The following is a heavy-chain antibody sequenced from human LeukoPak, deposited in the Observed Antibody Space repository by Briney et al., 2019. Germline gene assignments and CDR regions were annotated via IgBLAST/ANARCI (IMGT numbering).Heavy chain of an antibody. Sequence: PSETLSLTCTVSGGSISRYYWSWIRQPPGKGLELIGHSYYSGSTNYNPSLKSRVTISVDTSKNQFSLKLSSVTAADTAVYYCARHSYCGGDCYLDYWGQGTLVTVSS. CDR2: SYYSGST. V-gene: IGHV4-59*08. CDR3: ARHSYCGGDCYLDY. CDR1: GGSISRYY. J-gene: IGHJ4*02. D-gene: IGHD2-21*02.